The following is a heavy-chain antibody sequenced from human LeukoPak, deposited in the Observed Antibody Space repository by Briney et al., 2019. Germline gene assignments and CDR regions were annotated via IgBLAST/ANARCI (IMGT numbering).Heavy chain of an antibody. V-gene: IGHV4-4*07. CDR2: IYTRGST. Sequence: SETLSLTCTVSGGSISSYDWSWLRQPAGKGLEWIGRIYTRGSTNYNPSLKSRVSMSVDTSKKQFSLKLSSVTAADTAVYYCAREVRLAGPIDYWGQGTLVTVSS. J-gene: IGHJ4*02. CDR3: AREVRLAGPIDY. D-gene: IGHD6-19*01. CDR1: GGSISSYD.